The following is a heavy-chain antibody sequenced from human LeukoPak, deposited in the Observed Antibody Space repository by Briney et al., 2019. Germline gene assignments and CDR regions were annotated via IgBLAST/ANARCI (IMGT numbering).Heavy chain of an antibody. V-gene: IGHV4-30-4*08. CDR2: IYYSGST. CDR1: GGSISSGDYY. J-gene: IGHJ4*02. Sequence: SQTLSLTCTVSGGSISSGDYYWSWIRQPPGKGLEWIGYIYYSGSTYYNPSLKSRVTISVDTSKNQFSLKLSSVTAADTAVYYCARPPWYGDDADYWGQGTLVTVSS. D-gene: IGHD2-21*02. CDR3: ARPPWYGDDADY.